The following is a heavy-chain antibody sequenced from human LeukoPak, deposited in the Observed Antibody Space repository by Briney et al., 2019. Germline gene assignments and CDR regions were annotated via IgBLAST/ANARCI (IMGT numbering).Heavy chain of an antibody. Sequence: ASVKVSCKASGYTFTSYYMHWVRQAPGQGLEWMGIINPSGGSTSYAQKFQGRVTMTRDTSTSTVHMELSSLRSEDTAVYYCARDVGYCSSTSCPEYYFDYWGQGTLVTVSS. CDR1: GYTFTSYY. V-gene: IGHV1-46*03. J-gene: IGHJ4*02. D-gene: IGHD2-2*01. CDR2: INPSGGST. CDR3: ARDVGYCSSTSCPEYYFDY.